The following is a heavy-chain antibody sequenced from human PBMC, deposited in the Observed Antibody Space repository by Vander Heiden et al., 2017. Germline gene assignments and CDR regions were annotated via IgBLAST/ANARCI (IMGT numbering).Heavy chain of an antibody. V-gene: IGHV3-11*01. J-gene: IGHJ4*02. Sequence: QVQLVESGGGLVKPGGSLRLSCGASGFTFSDYYMSWIHQATGKGLDGVSYISSSGSTIYYADSVKGRFTISRDNAKNSLYLQMNSLRAEDTAVYYCARSLTTVTTGGIYWGQGTLVTVSS. D-gene: IGHD4-17*01. CDR3: ARSLTTVTTGGIY. CDR2: ISSSGSTI. CDR1: GFTFSDYY.